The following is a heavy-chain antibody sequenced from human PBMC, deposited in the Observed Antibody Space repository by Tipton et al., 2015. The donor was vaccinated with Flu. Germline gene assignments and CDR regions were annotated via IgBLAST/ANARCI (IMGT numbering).Heavy chain of an antibody. Sequence: LRLSCAVSGYSISSGYYWGWIRQPPGKGLEWIGSIYHSGSTYYNPSLKSRVTISVDTSKNQFSLKLSSVTAADTAVYYCARHNYCSSTSCRKSNFDYWGQGTLVTVSS. V-gene: IGHV4-38-2*01. D-gene: IGHD2-2*01. J-gene: IGHJ4*02. CDR2: IYHSGST. CDR1: GYSISSGYY. CDR3: ARHNYCSSTSCRKSNFDY.